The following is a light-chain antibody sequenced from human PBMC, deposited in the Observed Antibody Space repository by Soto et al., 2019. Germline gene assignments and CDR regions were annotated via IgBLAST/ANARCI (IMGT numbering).Light chain of an antibody. Sequence: DIQMTQSPSTLSASVGDRVTITCRASQSISSWLAWYQQKPGKAPQLLIYDASSLESGVPSRFSCSGSGTKFTLTISRLKPDDFATYYCHQYNSYSPYTFGQGTKLEIK. V-gene: IGKV1-5*01. CDR2: DAS. CDR3: HQYNSYSPYT. J-gene: IGKJ2*01. CDR1: QSISSW.